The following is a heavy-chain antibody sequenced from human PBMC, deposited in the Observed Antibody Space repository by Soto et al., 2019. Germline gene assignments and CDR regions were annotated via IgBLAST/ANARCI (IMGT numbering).Heavy chain of an antibody. CDR1: GDSISTSGFY. CDR3: ARRYAVTGNHYFDY. J-gene: IGHJ4*02. D-gene: IGHD6-19*01. Sequence: SETLSLTCTVSGDSISTSGFYWGWIRQPPGKGLEWIGSIHYSGSTFYNPSLKSRVTMSRDTSKNQFSLSLSSVTAADTAIYYCARRYAVTGNHYFDYWGQGILVTVSS. CDR2: IHYSGST. V-gene: IGHV4-39*01.